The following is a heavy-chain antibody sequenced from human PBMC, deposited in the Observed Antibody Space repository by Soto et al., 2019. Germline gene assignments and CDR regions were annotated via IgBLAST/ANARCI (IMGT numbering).Heavy chain of an antibody. V-gene: IGHV1-69*01. CDR2: IIPIFGTA. CDR1: GRTFSSYA. J-gene: IGHJ6*02. Sequence: QVQLVQSGAEVKKPGSSVKVSCKASGRTFSSYAISWVRQAPGQGLEWMGGIIPIFGTANYAQKFQGRVTITADESTSTAYMELSSLRSEDTAVYYCARRLRFGDYYYYGMDVWGQGTTVTVSS. CDR3: ARRLRFGDYYYYGMDV. D-gene: IGHD3-16*01.